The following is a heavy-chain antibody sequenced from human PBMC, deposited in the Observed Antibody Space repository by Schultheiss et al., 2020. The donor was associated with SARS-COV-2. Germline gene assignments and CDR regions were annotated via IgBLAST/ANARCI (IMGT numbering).Heavy chain of an antibody. CDR1: GGSISSYY. CDR3: ARSYYDVSTGYSYFDY. Sequence: SETLSLTCTVSGGSISSYYWSWIRQPAGKGLEWIGRIYTSGSTNYNPSLKSRVTMSTDTSKYQFFLRLTSLTAADTAVYYCARSYYDVSTGYSYFDYWGQGTLVTVSS. D-gene: IGHD3-9*01. CDR2: IYTSGST. J-gene: IGHJ4*02. V-gene: IGHV4-4*07.